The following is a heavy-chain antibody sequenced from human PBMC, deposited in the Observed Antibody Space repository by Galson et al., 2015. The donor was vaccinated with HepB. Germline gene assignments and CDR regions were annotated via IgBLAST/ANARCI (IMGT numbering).Heavy chain of an antibody. CDR3: ARGLEAVGATTLWSAFDI. CDR2: ISSSSSYT. CDR1: GFTFSDYY. Sequence: SLRLSCAASGFTFSDYYMSWIRQAPGKGLEWVSYISSSSSYTNYADSVKGRFTISRDNAKNSLYLQMNSLRAEDTAVYYCARGLEAVGATTLWSAFDIWGQGTMVTVSS. V-gene: IGHV3-11*06. D-gene: IGHD1-26*01. J-gene: IGHJ3*02.